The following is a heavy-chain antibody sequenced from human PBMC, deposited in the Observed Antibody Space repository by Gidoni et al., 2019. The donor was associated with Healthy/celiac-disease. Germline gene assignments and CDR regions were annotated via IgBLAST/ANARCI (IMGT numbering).Heavy chain of an antibody. CDR1: GFSCGSYA. V-gene: IGHV3-23*04. CDR2: IVGSGGST. Sequence: VQLVESGGGLVQPGGSLRRPGAAAGFSCGSYAMNWVRQAPVQGLEWFSAIVGSGGSTYYADSVRGRFTISRDNSKNTLYLQMNSLRAEDTAVYYCAKNWQQLARGWFDPWGQGTLVTVSS. CDR3: AKNWQQLARGWFDP. D-gene: IGHD6-13*01. J-gene: IGHJ5*02.